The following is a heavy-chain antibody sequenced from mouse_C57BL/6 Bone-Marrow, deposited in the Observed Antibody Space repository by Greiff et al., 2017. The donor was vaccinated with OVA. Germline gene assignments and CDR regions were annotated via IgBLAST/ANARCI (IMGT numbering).Heavy chain of an antibody. J-gene: IGHJ2*01. CDR2: IHPNSGST. Sequence: QVHVKQPGAELVKPGASVKLSCKASGYTFTSYWMHWVKQRPGQGLEWIGMIHPNSGSTNYNEKFKSKATLTVDKSSSTAYMQLSSLTSEDSAVYYCARREGGYFDYWGQGTTLTVSS. CDR1: GYTFTSYW. CDR3: ARREGGYFDY. V-gene: IGHV1-64*01.